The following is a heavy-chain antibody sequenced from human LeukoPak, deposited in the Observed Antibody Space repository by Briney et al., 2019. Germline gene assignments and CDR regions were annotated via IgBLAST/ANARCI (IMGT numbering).Heavy chain of an antibody. CDR2: INPNSGGT. CDR3: ARAPSYGSGSYYQSYYGMDV. Sequence: ASVKVSCKASGYTFTGYYMHWVRQAPGQGLEWMGWINPNSGGTNYAQKFQGWVTMTRDTSISTAYMELSRLRSDDTAVYYCARAPSYGSGSYYQSYYGMDVWGQGTTVTVSS. CDR1: GYTFTGYY. J-gene: IGHJ6*02. V-gene: IGHV1-2*04. D-gene: IGHD3-10*01.